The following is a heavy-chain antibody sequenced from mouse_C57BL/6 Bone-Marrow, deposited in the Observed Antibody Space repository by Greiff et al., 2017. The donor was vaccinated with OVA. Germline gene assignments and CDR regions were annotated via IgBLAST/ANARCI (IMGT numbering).Heavy chain of an antibody. J-gene: IGHJ2*01. CDR1: GFTFSSYA. Sequence: EVQGVESGGGLVKPGGSLKLSCAASGFTFSSYAMSWVRQTPEKRLEWVATISDGGSYTYSPDNVKGRFTISRDNAKNNLYLQMSHLKSEDTAMYYCARDNYGKGNYWGQGTTLTVSS. CDR2: ISDGGSYT. CDR3: ARDNYGKGNY. V-gene: IGHV5-4*01. D-gene: IGHD2-1*01.